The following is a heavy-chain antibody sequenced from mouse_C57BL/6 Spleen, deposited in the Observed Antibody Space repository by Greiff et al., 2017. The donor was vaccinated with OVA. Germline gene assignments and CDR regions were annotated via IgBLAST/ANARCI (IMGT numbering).Heavy chain of an antibody. J-gene: IGHJ4*01. CDR2: ISSGGDYI. CDR3: TRDLTGTAYYAMDY. D-gene: IGHD4-1*01. V-gene: IGHV5-9-1*02. CDR1: GFTFSSYA. Sequence: EVKLVESGEGLVKPGGSLKLSCAASGFTFSSYAMSWVRQTPEKRLAWVAYISSGGDYIYYADTVKGRFTISRDNARNTLYLQMSSLKSEDTAMYYCTRDLTGTAYYAMDYWGQGTSVTVSS.